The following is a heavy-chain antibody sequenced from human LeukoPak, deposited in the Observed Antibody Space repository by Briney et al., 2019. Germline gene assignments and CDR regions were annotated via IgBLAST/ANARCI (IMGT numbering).Heavy chain of an antibody. CDR3: ARGVRRSGYYDY. J-gene: IGHJ4*02. D-gene: IGHD3-22*01. CDR2: IYYRGST. V-gene: IGHV4-30-4*01. CDR1: CGSISSGDYY. Sequence: PSETLSLTCTVSCGSISSGDYYWSWVRQPPGKGLEWIGYIYYRGSTSYNPSLKSRVTMSVDTSKNQFSLNLNSVTAADTAVYYCARGVRRSGYYDYWGQGTLVAVSS.